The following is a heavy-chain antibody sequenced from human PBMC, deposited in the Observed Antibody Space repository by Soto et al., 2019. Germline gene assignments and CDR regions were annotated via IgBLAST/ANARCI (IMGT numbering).Heavy chain of an antibody. D-gene: IGHD3-16*01. J-gene: IGHJ4*02. CDR2: IIPIHGTT. CDR1: GGSLTSYP. CDR3: ARVWGLVS. V-gene: IGHV1-69*01. Sequence: QMEQSGAEVRKPGSSVKVSCKPSGGSLTSYPMAWVRQAPGQGFQWMGGIIPIHGTTEYAQEFQGRVTITADESTNTATLELTVLTSEDTAVYYCARVWGLVSWGQGTLVTVSS.